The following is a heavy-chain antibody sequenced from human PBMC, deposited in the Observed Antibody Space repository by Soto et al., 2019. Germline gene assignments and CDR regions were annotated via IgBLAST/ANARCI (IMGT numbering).Heavy chain of an antibody. J-gene: IGHJ1*01. CDR1: GYTFTDYY. Sequence: ASVKVSCKTSGYTFTDYYMHWVRQAPVQGLEWMGWINPNIGDTNYAQKFQVWVTMTRDTSISTAYMQLSSLKSDDTAVYYCARSTSYGSGWSAFEYWGRGTLVTVSS. V-gene: IGHV1-2*04. CDR3: ARSTSYGSGWSAFEY. D-gene: IGHD6-19*01. CDR2: INPNIGDT.